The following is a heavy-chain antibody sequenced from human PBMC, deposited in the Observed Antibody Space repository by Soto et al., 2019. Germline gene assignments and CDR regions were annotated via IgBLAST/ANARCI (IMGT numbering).Heavy chain of an antibody. Sequence: ESGPTLVNPTQTLTLTCTFSGFSLSSSGVGVGWIRQSPGKALEWLAHIYWDDDKRYSPSLKSRLTITKDTSKNQVVLTMTNMDPVDTATYYCIQSRCGGDCLQSYASHYYYGMDVWGQGTTVTVSS. D-gene: IGHD2-21*02. CDR2: IYWDDDK. V-gene: IGHV2-5*02. CDR1: GFSLSSSGVG. J-gene: IGHJ6*02. CDR3: IQSRCGGDCLQSYASHYYYGMDV.